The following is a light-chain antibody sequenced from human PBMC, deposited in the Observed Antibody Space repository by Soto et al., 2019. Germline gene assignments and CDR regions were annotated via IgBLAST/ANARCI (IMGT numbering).Light chain of an antibody. J-gene: IGLJ1*01. CDR1: TGAVTTGHY. CDR3: LLSYSHSAYV. V-gene: IGLV7-46*01. CDR2: DTD. Sequence: QAVVTQEPSLTVSPGGTVPLTCGSSTGAVTTGHYPHWFQQKAGQAPRTLIYDTDNKHSWTPGRCSGSLLGGEAALTLSGAQPEDEAEYYCLLSYSHSAYVYVTGTKLTVL.